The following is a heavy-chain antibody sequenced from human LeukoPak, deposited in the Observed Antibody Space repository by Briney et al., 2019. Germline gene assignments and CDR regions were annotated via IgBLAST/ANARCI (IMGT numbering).Heavy chain of an antibody. CDR2: ISGSGGST. Sequence: GGSLRLSCAASGFTFNNFAMSWVRQAPGKGLEWVSAISGSGGSTYYADSVKGRFTISRDNSRNTLYLQMNSLRAEDTAVYYCAKGPLLWNWGQGTLVTVSS. J-gene: IGHJ4*02. V-gene: IGHV3-23*01. CDR1: GFTFNNFA. CDR3: AKGPLLWN. D-gene: IGHD2/OR15-2a*01.